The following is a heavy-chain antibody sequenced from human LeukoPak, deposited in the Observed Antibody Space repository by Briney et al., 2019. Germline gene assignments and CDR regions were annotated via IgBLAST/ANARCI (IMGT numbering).Heavy chain of an antibody. CDR2: IYPGDSDT. CDR1: GYSFTSDW. J-gene: IGHJ5*02. CDR3: ARHADYYDSSEGLS. V-gene: IGHV5-51*01. D-gene: IGHD3-22*01. Sequence: GESLKGSCKGSGYSFTSDWIGWVRQMPGKGLEWMGIIYPGDSDTRYSPSFQGQVTISADKSISTAYLQWSSLKASDTAMYYCARHADYYDSSEGLSWGQGTLVTVSS.